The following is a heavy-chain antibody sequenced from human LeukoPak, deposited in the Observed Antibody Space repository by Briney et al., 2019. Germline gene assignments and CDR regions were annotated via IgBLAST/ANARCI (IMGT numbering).Heavy chain of an antibody. V-gene: IGHV5-51*01. CDR1: GYYFTSYW. D-gene: IGHD3-3*02. Sequence: GESLKISCKGSGYYFTSYWIAWVRQMPGKGLEWVGIIYPGGSETRYSPSFQGQVTISADKSVSTAYLQWSSLKTSDTAIHYCARLHSYYFDFWGQGTLVTVSS. CDR3: ARLHSYYFDF. J-gene: IGHJ4*02. CDR2: IYPGGSET.